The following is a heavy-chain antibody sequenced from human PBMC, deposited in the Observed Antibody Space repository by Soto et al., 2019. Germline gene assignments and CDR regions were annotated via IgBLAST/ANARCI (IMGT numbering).Heavy chain of an antibody. CDR2: IIPIFGTA. Sequence: QVQLVQSGAEVKKPGSSVKVSCKASGGTFSSYAISWVRQAPGQGLEWMGGIIPIFGTANYAQKLQGRDTITADESTSTAYMELSSLRSEDTAVYYCARSERRGHTFDYWGQGTLVTVSS. J-gene: IGHJ4*02. CDR1: GGTFSSYA. V-gene: IGHV1-69*01. CDR3: ARSERRGHTFDY.